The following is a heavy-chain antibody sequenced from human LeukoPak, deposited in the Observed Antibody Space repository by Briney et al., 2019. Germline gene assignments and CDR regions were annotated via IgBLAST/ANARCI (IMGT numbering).Heavy chain of an antibody. CDR3: ARDGYSYGLRPLFDY. Sequence: GASVKVSCKASGYTFTGYYMHWVRQAPGQGREWMGWINPNSGGTNYAQKFQGRVTMTRDTSISTAYMELSRLRSDDTAVYYCARDGYSYGLRPLFDYWGQGTLVTVSS. CDR2: INPNSGGT. CDR1: GYTFTGYY. J-gene: IGHJ4*02. V-gene: IGHV1-2*02. D-gene: IGHD5-18*01.